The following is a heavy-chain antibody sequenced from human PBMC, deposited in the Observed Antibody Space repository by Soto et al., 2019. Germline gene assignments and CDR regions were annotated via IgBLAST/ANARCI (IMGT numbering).Heavy chain of an antibody. CDR3: ARGEIAAAASPLGYYYGMDV. CDR1: GGTFSSYA. CDR2: IIPIFGTA. Sequence: SVKVSCKASGGTFSSYAISWVRQAPGRGLEWMGGIIPIFGTANYAQKFQGRVTITADESTSTAYMELSSLRSEDTAVYYCARGEIAAAASPLGYYYGMDVWGQGTTVTVSS. D-gene: IGHD6-13*01. J-gene: IGHJ6*02. V-gene: IGHV1-69*13.